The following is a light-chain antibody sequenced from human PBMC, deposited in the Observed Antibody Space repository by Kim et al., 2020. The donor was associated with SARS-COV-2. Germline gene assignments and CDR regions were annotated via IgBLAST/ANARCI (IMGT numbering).Light chain of an antibody. CDR2: INN. CDR1: SSNIGSNT. CDR3: GAWDDSMSAVI. Sequence: QLVLTQPPSASGTPGQSVTISCSGRSSNIGSNTVNWYQQLPGTAPKLLIYINNQRPSGVPDRFSGSKSGTSASLAISGLQSEDEANYYCGAWDDSMSAVILGGGTQLTVL. J-gene: IGLJ2*01. V-gene: IGLV1-44*01.